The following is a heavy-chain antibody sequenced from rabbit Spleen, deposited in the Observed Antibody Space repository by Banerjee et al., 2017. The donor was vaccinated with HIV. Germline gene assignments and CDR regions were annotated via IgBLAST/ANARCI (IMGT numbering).Heavy chain of an antibody. V-gene: IGHV1S47*01. CDR1: GFSFSDRDV. D-gene: IGHD4-1*01. CDR3: ARAIVPWLGLTRLDL. Sequence: EQLEESGGGLVQPEGSLTLTCKASGFSFSDRDVMCWVRQAPGKGLEWIGIIYAARGTTDYASWVNGRFTISSDNAQSTVDLKMTSLTAADTATYSCARAIVPWLGLTRLDLWGPGTLVTVS. J-gene: IGHJ3*01. CDR2: IYAARGTT.